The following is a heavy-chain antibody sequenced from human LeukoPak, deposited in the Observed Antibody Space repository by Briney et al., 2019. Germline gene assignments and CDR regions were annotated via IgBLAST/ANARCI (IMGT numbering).Heavy chain of an antibody. J-gene: IGHJ4*02. D-gene: IGHD6-13*01. CDR2: IYPGGSDT. CDR3: ARRRVVTSSSWFLDY. Sequence: GESLKISCKGSGYSFTSYWIGWVRQMPGKGLEWMGIIYPGGSDTRYSPSFQGQVTISADKSISTAYLQWSSLKASDTAMYYCARRRVVTSSSWFLDYWGQGTLVTVYS. CDR1: GYSFTSYW. V-gene: IGHV5-51*01.